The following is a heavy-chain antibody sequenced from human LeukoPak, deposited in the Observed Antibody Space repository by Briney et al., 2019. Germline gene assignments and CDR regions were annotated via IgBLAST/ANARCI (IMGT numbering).Heavy chain of an antibody. J-gene: IGHJ4*02. CDR3: ARVGYCSSTSCYTLDY. V-gene: IGHV3-21*01. Sequence: GGSLRLSCAASGFTFSSYSMNWVRQAPGKGLEWVSYISSSSSYKDHADSVKGRFTISRDNAKNSLYLQMNSLRAEDTAVYYCARVGYCSSTSCYTLDYWGQGTLVTVSS. CDR2: ISSSSSYK. CDR1: GFTFSSYS. D-gene: IGHD2-2*02.